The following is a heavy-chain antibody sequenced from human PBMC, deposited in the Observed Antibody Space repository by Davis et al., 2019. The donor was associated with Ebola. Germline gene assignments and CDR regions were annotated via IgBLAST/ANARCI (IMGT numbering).Heavy chain of an antibody. D-gene: IGHD3-9*01. CDR2: IDPSDSYT. CDR3: ATTYYDIPPNWTRAFDI. Sequence: GESLKISCKGSGYSFTSYWISWVRQMPGKGLEWMGRIDPSDSYTNYSPSFQGHVTISADKSISTAYLQWSSLKASDTAMYYCATTYYDIPPNWTRAFDIWGQGTMVTVSS. V-gene: IGHV5-10-1*01. J-gene: IGHJ3*02. CDR1: GYSFTSYW.